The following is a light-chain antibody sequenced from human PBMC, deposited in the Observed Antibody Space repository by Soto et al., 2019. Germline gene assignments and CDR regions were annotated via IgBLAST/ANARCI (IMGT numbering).Light chain of an antibody. J-gene: IGKJ1*01. CDR2: GAS. V-gene: IGKV3-20*01. CDR1: QSVSSSY. Sequence: IMLTPSPCALPCAPVDRATLSCMSIQSVSSSYLAWYQQKPGQVPRLLIYGASSRATGIPDRFSGSGSGTEFTLTISRLEPEDFAVYYCQHYGSSSWTFGQGTKVDIK. CDR3: QHYGSSSWT.